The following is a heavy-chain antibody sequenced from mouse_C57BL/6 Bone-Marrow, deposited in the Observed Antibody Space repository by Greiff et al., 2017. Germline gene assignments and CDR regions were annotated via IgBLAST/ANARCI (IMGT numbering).Heavy chain of an antibody. J-gene: IGHJ4*01. Sequence: QVQLQQSGAELVRPGASVTLSCKASGYTFTDYEMHWVKQTPVHGLEWIGAIDPETGGTAYNQKFKGKAILTADKSSSTAYMELRSLTSEDSAVYYCTRLLFLDYAMDYWGQGTSVTVSS. V-gene: IGHV1-15*01. CDR1: GYTFTDYE. CDR3: TRLLFLDYAMDY. D-gene: IGHD2-1*01. CDR2: IDPETGGT.